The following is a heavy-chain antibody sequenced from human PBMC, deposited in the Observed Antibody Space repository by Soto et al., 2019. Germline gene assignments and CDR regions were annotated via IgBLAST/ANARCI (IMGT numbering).Heavy chain of an antibody. CDR1: GDSISSSRYY. CDR3: ARIRGTRYCVSGICSGEYSYHQYGMDV. V-gene: IGHV4-39*06. D-gene: IGHD2-8*01. J-gene: IGHJ6*02. CDR2: IYYSGST. Sequence: SSETLSLTCTVSGDSISSSRYYWGWIRQPPGKGLEWIGSIYYSGSTYYNPSLKGRVTISKDTSKNQVVLTMTNMDPVDTATYYCARIRGTRYCVSGICSGEYSYHQYGMDVWGQGTTVTVSS.